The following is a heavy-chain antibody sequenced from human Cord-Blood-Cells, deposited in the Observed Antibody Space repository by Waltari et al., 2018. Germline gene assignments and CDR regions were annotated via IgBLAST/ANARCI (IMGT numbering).Heavy chain of an antibody. CDR1: GFTFSSYA. CDR2: ISGSGGST. CDR3: AKREANWGARGHFDL. D-gene: IGHD7-27*01. V-gene: IGHV3-23*04. J-gene: IGHJ2*01. Sequence: EVQLVESGGGLVQPGGSLRLSCAASGFTFSSYAMSWVRQAPGKGLEWVSAISGSGGSTYYADAVKGRFTISRDNSKNALYLQMNSLRAEDTAVYYCAKREANWGARGHFDLWGRGTLVTVSS.